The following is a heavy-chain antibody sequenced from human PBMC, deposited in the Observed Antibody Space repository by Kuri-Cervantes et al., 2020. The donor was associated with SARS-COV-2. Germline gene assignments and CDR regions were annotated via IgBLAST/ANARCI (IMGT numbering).Heavy chain of an antibody. V-gene: IGHV1-69*13. Sequence: SVKVSCKASGYTFTSYGISWVRQAPGQGLEWMGGIIPIFGTANYAQKFQGRVTITADESTSTAYMELSSLRSEDTAVYYCARDSGYSGKNNWFDPWGQGTLVTVSS. D-gene: IGHD5-12*01. CDR3: ARDSGYSGKNNWFDP. CDR2: IIPIFGTA. J-gene: IGHJ5*02. CDR1: GYTFTSYG.